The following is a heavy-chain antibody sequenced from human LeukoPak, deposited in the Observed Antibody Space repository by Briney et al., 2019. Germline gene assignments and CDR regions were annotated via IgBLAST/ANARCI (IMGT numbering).Heavy chain of an antibody. CDR1: GFTFSSYG. D-gene: IGHD3-10*01. CDR2: MNEDGSRT. CDR3: DYRGE. J-gene: IGHJ4*02. V-gene: IGHV3-7*05. Sequence: TGGSLRLSCAASGFTFSSYGMHWVRQAPGKGLEWVANMNEDGSRTSYVASAKGRFTISRDNAKNSLYLQINSLRVEDTAVYYCDYRGEWGQGILVTVSS.